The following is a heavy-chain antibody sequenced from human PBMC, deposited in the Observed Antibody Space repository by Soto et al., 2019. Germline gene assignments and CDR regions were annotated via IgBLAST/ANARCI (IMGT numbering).Heavy chain of an antibody. CDR1: GGTFSSYA. V-gene: IGHV1-69*01. CDR3: ARNYDFWSCYYGGSSYWYFDL. D-gene: IGHD3-3*01. Sequence: QVQLVQSGAEVKKPGSSVKVSCKASGGTFSSYAISWVRQAPGQGLEWMGGIIPIFGTANYAQKFQGRVTITADESTSTAYMELSSLRSEDTAVYYCARNYDFWSCYYGGSSYWYFDLWGRGTLVTVSS. CDR2: IIPIFGTA. J-gene: IGHJ2*01.